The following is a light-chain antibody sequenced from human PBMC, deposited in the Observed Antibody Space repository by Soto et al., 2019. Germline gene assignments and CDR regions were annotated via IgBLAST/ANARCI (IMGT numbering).Light chain of an antibody. V-gene: IGLV1-51*01. CDR1: SSNIGNNY. CDR2: DNN. Sequence: QSVLTQPPSVSAAPGQRVTISCSGSSSNIGNNYVSWYQQLPGTAPKVLIYDNNKRPSGIPDRFSGSKSGTSATLGITGLQTGDEADYYCGTWDSSLSAVLFGGGTQLTVL. J-gene: IGLJ2*01. CDR3: GTWDSSLSAVL.